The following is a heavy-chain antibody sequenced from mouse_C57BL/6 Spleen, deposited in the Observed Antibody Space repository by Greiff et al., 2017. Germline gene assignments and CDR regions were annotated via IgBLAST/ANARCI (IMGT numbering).Heavy chain of an antibody. Sequence: EVQLQESGPELVKPGASVSIPCKDSGYTFTDYNMDWVKQSHGKSLAWIGAITPNNGGTIYLPKFKGKATLTVDKSSSTAYRERRILTSEDTAVYYCAREDGYDGAWFADWGKGTLGTVAA. J-gene: IGHJ3*01. V-gene: IGHV1-18*01. CDR3: AREDGYDGAWFAD. CDR2: ITPNNGGT. D-gene: IGHD2-2*01. CDR1: GYTFTDYN.